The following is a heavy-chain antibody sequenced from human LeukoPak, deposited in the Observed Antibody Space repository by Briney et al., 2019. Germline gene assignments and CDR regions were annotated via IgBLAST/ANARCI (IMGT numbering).Heavy chain of an antibody. Sequence: AGGSLRLSCAASGFTFSSYAITWVRQAPGKGLEWVSAVSSNGAKTYYADSVKGRFTISRDNYKNMVFLQMNNLRDEDTAVYYCARRDPFDYWGQGTMVTVSS. J-gene: IGHJ4*02. V-gene: IGHV3-23*01. CDR2: VSSNGAKT. CDR3: ARRDPFDY. CDR1: GFTFSSYA.